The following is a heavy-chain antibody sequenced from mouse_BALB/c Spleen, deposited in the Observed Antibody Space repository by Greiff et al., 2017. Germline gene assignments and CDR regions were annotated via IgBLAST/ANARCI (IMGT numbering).Heavy chain of an antibody. D-gene: IGHD2-14*01. Sequence: EVKVVESGGGLVKPGGSLKLSCAASGFTFSSYAMSWVRQSPEKRLEWVAEISSGGSYTYYPDTVTGRFTISRDNAKNTLYLEMSSLRSEDTAMYYCARDLNRYDGAYWGQGTLVTVSA. V-gene: IGHV5-9-4*01. CDR2: ISSGGSYT. J-gene: IGHJ3*01. CDR1: GFTFSSYA. CDR3: ARDLNRYDGAY.